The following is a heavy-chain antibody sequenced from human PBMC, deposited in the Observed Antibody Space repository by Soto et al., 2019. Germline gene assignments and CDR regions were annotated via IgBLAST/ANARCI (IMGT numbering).Heavy chain of an antibody. CDR2: MNPNSLNT. V-gene: IGHV1-8*01. J-gene: IGHJ4*02. Sequence: QVQLVQSGAEVKKPGASVKVSCKASGYTFINYDINWVRQAPGQGLEWLGWMNPNSLNTGYAQNFQGRVTMTRNTSKPTAYMELSGLRSEDTAIYYCARGGGYYDILTGYDHWGQGTLVTVSS. CDR3: ARGGGYYDILTGYDH. CDR1: GYTFINYD. D-gene: IGHD3-9*01.